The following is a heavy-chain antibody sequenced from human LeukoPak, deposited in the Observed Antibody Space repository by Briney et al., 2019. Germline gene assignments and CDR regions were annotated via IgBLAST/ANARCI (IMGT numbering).Heavy chain of an antibody. CDR3: ARVSSWIQLWLFDAFDI. CDR2: INHSGST. V-gene: IGHV4-30-4*08. J-gene: IGHJ3*02. D-gene: IGHD5-18*01. CDR1: GGSISSGDYY. Sequence: SQTLSLTCTVSGGSISSGDYYWSWIRQPPGKGLEWIGEINHSGSTNYNPSLKSRVTISVDTSKNQFSLKLSSVTAADTAVYYCARVSSWIQLWLFDAFDIWGQGTMVTVSS.